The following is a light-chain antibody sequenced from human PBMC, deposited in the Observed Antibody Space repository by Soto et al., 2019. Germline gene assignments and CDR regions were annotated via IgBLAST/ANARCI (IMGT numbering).Light chain of an antibody. V-gene: IGKV3-20*01. CDR2: GAS. CDR3: QQYGKLPRT. Sequence: DIVLTQSPGTLSLSPGERATLSCRASQSFRGLLAWYQQKPGQAPRLLIFGASRRATGIPDRFSGSGSGTNFTLTISRLEPEDFAVYYCQQYGKLPRTFGQGTKVDIK. J-gene: IGKJ1*01. CDR1: QSFRGL.